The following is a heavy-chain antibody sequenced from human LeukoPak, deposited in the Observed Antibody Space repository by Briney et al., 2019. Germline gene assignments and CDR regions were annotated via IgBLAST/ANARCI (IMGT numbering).Heavy chain of an antibody. V-gene: IGHV3-30-3*01. CDR2: ISYDGSNK. CDR1: GFTFSSYA. D-gene: IGHD2-21*02. Sequence: GGSLRLSCAASGFTFSSYAMHWVRQAPGKGLEWVAVISYDGSNKYYADSVKGRFTISRDNSENTLYLQMNSLRAEDTAVYYCASGGDTEAFDIWSQGTMVTVSS. CDR3: ASGGDTEAFDI. J-gene: IGHJ3*02.